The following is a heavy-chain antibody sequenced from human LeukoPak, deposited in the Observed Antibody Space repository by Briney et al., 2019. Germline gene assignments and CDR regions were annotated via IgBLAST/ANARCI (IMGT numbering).Heavy chain of an antibody. CDR2: INPSGGST. D-gene: IGHD6-13*01. Sequence: ASVKVSCKASGYTFTSYYMHWVRQAPGQGLEWMGIINPSGGSTSYAQKFQGRVTMTRDMSTSTVYMELSSLRSEDTAVYYCARALKQPSKSIDFDYWGQGTLVTVSS. CDR3: ARALKQPSKSIDFDY. V-gene: IGHV1-46*01. J-gene: IGHJ4*02. CDR1: GYTFTSYY.